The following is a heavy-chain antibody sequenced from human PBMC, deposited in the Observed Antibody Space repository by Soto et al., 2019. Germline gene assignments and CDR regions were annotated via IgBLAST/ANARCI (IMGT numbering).Heavy chain of an antibody. D-gene: IGHD5-12*01. Sequence: SVKVSCKASGGTFSSYAISWVRQAPGQGLEWMGGIIPIFGTANYAQKFQGRVTITADESTSTAYMELSSLRSEDTAVYYCARSGDSGYDDYYYGMDVWGQGTTVTVSS. J-gene: IGHJ6*02. V-gene: IGHV1-69*13. CDR3: ARSGDSGYDDYYYGMDV. CDR1: GGTFSSYA. CDR2: IIPIFGTA.